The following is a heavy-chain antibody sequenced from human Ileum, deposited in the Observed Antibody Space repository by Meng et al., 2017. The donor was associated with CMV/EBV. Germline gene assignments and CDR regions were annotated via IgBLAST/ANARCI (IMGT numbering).Heavy chain of an antibody. D-gene: IGHD6-6*01. CDR2: IIPIFGTA. CDR1: GGTFRSYA. V-gene: IGHV1-69*05. J-gene: IGHJ4*02. Sequence: CKASGGTFRSYAISWVRQAPGQGLEWMGGIIPIFGTANYAQKFQGRVTITTDESTSTAYMELSSLRSEDTAVYYCARAAYSSSYLDYWGQGTLVTVSS. CDR3: ARAAYSSSYLDY.